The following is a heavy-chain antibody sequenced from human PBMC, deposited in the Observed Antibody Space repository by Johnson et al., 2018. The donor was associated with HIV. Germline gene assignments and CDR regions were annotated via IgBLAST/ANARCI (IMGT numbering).Heavy chain of an antibody. D-gene: IGHD6-13*01. V-gene: IGHV3-13*01. CDR3: AKDRDSSSWYGYDAFDI. CDR2: IGIAGST. CDR1: GFKFSSYD. Sequence: VQLVESGGGLVQPGGSLRLSCAASGFKFSSYDMDWVRQATGKGLEWVSVIGIAGSTYYADSVEDRFTISRDNSKNTLYLQMNSLRAEDTAVYYCAKDRDSSSWYGYDAFDIWGQGTMVTVSS. J-gene: IGHJ3*02.